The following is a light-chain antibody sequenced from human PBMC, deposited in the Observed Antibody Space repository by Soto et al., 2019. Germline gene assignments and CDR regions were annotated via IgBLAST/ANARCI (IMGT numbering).Light chain of an antibody. J-gene: IGLJ1*01. CDR2: DVT. CDR1: SSDVGGYNR. V-gene: IGLV2-11*01. Sequence: QSALTQPASVSGSLGQSITISCTGTSSDVGGYNRVSWSQQHPGKAPKLLIYDVTKRPSGVPDRFSGSKSGNTAALTISGLQAEDEAEYFCSSYAGSYTWIFGSGTKVTVL. CDR3: SSYAGSYTWI.